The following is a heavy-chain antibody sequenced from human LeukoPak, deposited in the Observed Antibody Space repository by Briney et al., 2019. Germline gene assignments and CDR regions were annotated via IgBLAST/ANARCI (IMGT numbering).Heavy chain of an antibody. D-gene: IGHD4-17*01. Sequence: GGSLRLSCAASGFTFSNAWMSWVRQAPGKGLEWVGRIKSKTDGGTTDYAAPVKGRCTISRDDSKNTLYLQMNSLKTEDTAVYYCTTTTVTTWFGWYYYYMDVWGKGTTVTVSS. J-gene: IGHJ6*03. CDR3: TTTTVTTWFGWYYYYMDV. V-gene: IGHV3-15*01. CDR2: IKSKTDGGTT. CDR1: GFTFSNAW.